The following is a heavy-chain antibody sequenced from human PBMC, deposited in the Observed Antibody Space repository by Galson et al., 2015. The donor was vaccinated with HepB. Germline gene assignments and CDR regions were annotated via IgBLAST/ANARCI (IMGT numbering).Heavy chain of an antibody. V-gene: IGHV3-9*01. CDR3: AKVTWLVPGAFDI. CDR1: GFTFDDYA. Sequence: SLRLSCAASGFTFDDYAMHWVRQAPGKGLEWVSGISWNSGSISYADSVKGRFTISRDNAKNSLYLQMNSLRAEDTALYYCAKVTWLVPGAFDIWGQGTMVTVSS. D-gene: IGHD6-19*01. CDR2: ISWNSGSI. J-gene: IGHJ3*02.